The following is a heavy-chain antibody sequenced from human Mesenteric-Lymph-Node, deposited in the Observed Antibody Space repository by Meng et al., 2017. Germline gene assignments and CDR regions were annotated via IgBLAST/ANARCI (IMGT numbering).Heavy chain of an antibody. J-gene: IGHJ4*02. D-gene: IGHD3-22*01. CDR2: IIPIFGTA. CDR1: GGTFSSYA. V-gene: IGHV1-69*06. CDR3: ARGSNYYDSSGESDY. Sequence: LGQAGAEGKKPGSSGKVACKASGGTFSSYAISWVRKAPGQGLGWMGGIIPIFGTANYAQKFQGRVTITADKSTSTAYMELSSLRSEDTAVYYCARGSNYYDSSGESDYWGQGTLVTVSS.